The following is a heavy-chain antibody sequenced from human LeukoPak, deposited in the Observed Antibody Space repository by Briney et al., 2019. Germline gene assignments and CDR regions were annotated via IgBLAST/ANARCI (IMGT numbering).Heavy chain of an antibody. CDR3: TKNPVSGDYHKFPPEPLLDFDS. Sequence: PGGSLRLSCAASGFTFSNSWMSWVRQAPGKGLEWVGRIKSKTDGGTTADYAAPAKGRFTISRDDSKNTLYLQMNSLKTEDTAVYYCTKNPVSGDYHKFPPEPLLDFDSWGQGTLVIVSS. V-gene: IGHV3-15*01. CDR1: GFTFSNSW. CDR2: IKSKTDGGTTA. J-gene: IGHJ4*02. D-gene: IGHD1-26*01.